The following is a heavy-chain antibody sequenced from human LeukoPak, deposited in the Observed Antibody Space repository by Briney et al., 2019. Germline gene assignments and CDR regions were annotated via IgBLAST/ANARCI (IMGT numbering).Heavy chain of an antibody. CDR1: GFTFSTYG. D-gene: IGHD2-15*01. J-gene: IGHJ4*02. CDR3: ARAYCGGGFCYSGFDF. CDR2: ISSSTSTI. Sequence: GGSLRLSCAASGFTFSTYGMNWVRQAPGKGLEWVSYISSSTSTIYYADSVKGRFTISRDNAKNSLYLQMNSLRDEDTAVYYCARAYCGGGFCYSGFDFWGRGSLVTVSS. V-gene: IGHV3-48*02.